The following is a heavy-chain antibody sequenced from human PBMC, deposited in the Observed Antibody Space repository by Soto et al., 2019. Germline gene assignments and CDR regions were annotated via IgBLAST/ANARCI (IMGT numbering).Heavy chain of an antibody. CDR1: GFTFSSYG. CDR3: ARDRTFGVVIYSDLGYYGMDV. CDR2: ISYDGSNK. J-gene: IGHJ6*02. Sequence: QVQLVESGGGVVQPGRSLRLSCAASGFTFSSYGMHWVRQAPGKGLEWVAVISYDGSNKYYADSVKGRFTISRDNSKNTLYLQMNSLRAEDTAVYYCARDRTFGVVIYSDLGYYGMDVWGQWTTVTVSS. V-gene: IGHV3-30-3*01. D-gene: IGHD3-3*01.